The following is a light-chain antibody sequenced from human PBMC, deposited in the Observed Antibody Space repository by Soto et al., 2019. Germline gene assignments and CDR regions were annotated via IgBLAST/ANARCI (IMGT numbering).Light chain of an antibody. J-gene: IGKJ4*01. CDR2: KAS. CDR3: QQHANYPIT. V-gene: IGKV1-5*03. CDR1: RNIGSW. Sequence: DIQMTQSPSTLSASIGDRVTSTCRASRNIGSWLAWYQQKAGKAPNLLIYKASTLETGVPSRFSGSASATEFTLTISSLQPDDFATYYCQQHANYPITFGGGTKVDIK.